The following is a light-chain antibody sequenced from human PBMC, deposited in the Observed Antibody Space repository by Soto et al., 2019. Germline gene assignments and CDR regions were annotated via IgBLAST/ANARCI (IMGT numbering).Light chain of an antibody. J-gene: IGKJ5*01. CDR3: QQRSNWLPIT. Sequence: EIVLANSPDTLSWSPSERASVSFWASQSVSSYLAWYQQKPGQAPRLLIYDASNRATGIPARFSGSGSGTDFTLTFIRLEPEDFAVYYCQQRSNWLPITFGQGTRLEIK. CDR1: QSVSSY. CDR2: DAS. V-gene: IGKV3-11*01.